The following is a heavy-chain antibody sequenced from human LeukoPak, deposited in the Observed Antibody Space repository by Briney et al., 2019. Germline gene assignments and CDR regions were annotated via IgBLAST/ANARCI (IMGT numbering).Heavy chain of an antibody. CDR3: ANVQDYYDSSGYYGPRSDAFDI. Sequence: PGGSLRLSCAASGFTFSSYAMSWVRQAPGKGLEWVSAISGSGGSTYYADSVKGRFTISRDNSKNTLYLQMNSLRAEDTAVYYCANVQDYYDSSGYYGPRSDAFDIWGQRTMVTVSS. CDR1: GFTFSSYA. V-gene: IGHV3-23*01. CDR2: ISGSGGST. J-gene: IGHJ3*02. D-gene: IGHD3-22*01.